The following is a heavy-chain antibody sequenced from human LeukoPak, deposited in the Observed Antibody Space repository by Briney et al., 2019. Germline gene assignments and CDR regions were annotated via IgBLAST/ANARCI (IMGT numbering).Heavy chain of an antibody. CDR3: ARYCSGGSCYRSFSTFDY. D-gene: IGHD2-15*01. CDR1: GYSISSGYY. Sequence: SETLSLTCAVSGYSISSGYYCGWIRQPPGKGLEWIGSIYHSGSTYYNPSLKSRVTISVDTSKNQFSLKLCSVTAADTAVYYCARYCSGGSCYRSFSTFDYWGQGTLVTVSS. V-gene: IGHV4-38-2*01. J-gene: IGHJ4*02. CDR2: IYHSGST.